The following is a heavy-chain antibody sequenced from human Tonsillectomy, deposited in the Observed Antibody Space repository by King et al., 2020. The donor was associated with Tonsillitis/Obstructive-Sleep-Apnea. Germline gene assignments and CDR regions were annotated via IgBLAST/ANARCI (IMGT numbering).Heavy chain of an antibody. D-gene: IGHD2-21*01. CDR3: ARYAYCGGDCYSGHFQH. CDR2: IYNAGTT. CDR1: GVSISSYY. J-gene: IGHJ1*01. V-gene: IGHV4-59*01. Sequence: VQLQESGPGLVKPSETLSLSCTVSGVSISSYYVSWIRQPPGKGLEWIGYIYNAGTTSYNPSLKTRVAMSVDTSKNQFSLKLTSVTAADTAVYYCARYAYCGGDCYSGHFQHWGQGTLVTVSS.